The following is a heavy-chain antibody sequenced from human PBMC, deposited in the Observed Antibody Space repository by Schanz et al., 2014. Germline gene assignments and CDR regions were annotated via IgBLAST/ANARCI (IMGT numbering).Heavy chain of an antibody. D-gene: IGHD3-10*01. CDR2: ISGDHRNT. Sequence: EVQLVESGGGLVQPGGSLRLSCAVSGFIVRSNYMTWVRQAPGKGLEWVSSISGDHRNTFYADSVKGRFTISRDNSKNTLYLQMNSLRPEDTAVYYCAKYRGYYRVSGSYRELEYWGQGTLVTVSS. J-gene: IGHJ4*02. CDR1: GFIVRSNY. CDR3: AKYRGYYRVSGSYRELEY. V-gene: IGHV3-23*04.